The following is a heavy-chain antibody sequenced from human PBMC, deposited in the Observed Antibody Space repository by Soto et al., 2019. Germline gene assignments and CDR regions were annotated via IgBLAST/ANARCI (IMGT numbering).Heavy chain of an antibody. CDR3: AGDRSFGSGSYRPAWYFDL. V-gene: IGHV3-33*01. D-gene: IGHD3-10*01. J-gene: IGHJ2*01. Sequence: QVQLVESGGGVVQPGRSLRLSCAASGFTFSSYGMHWVRQAPGKGLEWVAVIWYDGSNKYYAASVKGRFTISRDNCKNALYLKMNSLRAEDKGVYYCAGDRSFGSGSYRPAWYFDLWGCGTLVTVSS. CDR1: GFTFSSYG. CDR2: IWYDGSNK.